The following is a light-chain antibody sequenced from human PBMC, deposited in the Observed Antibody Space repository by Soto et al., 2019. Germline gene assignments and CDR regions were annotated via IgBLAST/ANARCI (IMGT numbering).Light chain of an antibody. Sequence: ENMLRWSPGTLYFTPGESANLSCRASQSVSSNFLAWYQQKPGQAPRLLIYGASTRASGIPARFSGSGSETDFTLTISSLEPEDFAVYYCQQRSEWPLTFGQGARLAIK. V-gene: IGKV3D-20*02. CDR3: QQRSEWPLT. CDR1: QSVSSNF. J-gene: IGKJ5*01. CDR2: GAS.